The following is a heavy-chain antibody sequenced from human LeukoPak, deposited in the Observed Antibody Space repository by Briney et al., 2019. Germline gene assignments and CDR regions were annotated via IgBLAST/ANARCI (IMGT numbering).Heavy chain of an antibody. D-gene: IGHD6-19*01. CDR2: FDPEDGET. CDR1: GYTLTELS. V-gene: IGHV1-24*01. CDR3: ATDLLRGDSSGWYVFQH. Sequence: ASVKVSCKVSGYTLTELSMHWVRQAPGKGLEWMGGFDPEDGETIYAQKFQGRVTMTEDTSTDTAYMELSSLRSEDTAVKYCATDLLRGDSSGWYVFQHWGQGTLVTVSS. J-gene: IGHJ1*01.